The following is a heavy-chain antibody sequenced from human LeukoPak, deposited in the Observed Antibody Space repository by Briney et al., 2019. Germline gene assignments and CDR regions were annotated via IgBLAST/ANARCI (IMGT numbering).Heavy chain of an antibody. D-gene: IGHD6-19*01. V-gene: IGHV1-2*02. Sequence: GASVKVSCKASGYTFTGYHMHWVRQAPGQGLEWMGWINPNTGDTNYAQKFQGRVTMTRDTSISAAYMELSWLRSDDTAVYYCARGPNSIIAVAGTEDYWGQGTLVTVSS. CDR3: ARGPNSIIAVAGTEDY. CDR2: INPNTGDT. J-gene: IGHJ4*02. CDR1: GYTFTGYH.